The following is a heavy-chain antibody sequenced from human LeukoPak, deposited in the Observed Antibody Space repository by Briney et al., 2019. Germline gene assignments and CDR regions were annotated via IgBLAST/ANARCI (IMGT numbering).Heavy chain of an antibody. V-gene: IGHV3-23*01. CDR1: GFTFSNYA. J-gene: IGHJ4*02. CDR3: AKDLAYYDFWSAYPFDY. Sequence: PGRSLRLSCAASGFTFSNYAMSWVRQAPGKGLEWVSTISGSGGSTYYADSVKGRFTISRDNSKNTLYLQMNSLRAEDTAVHYCAKDLAYYDFWSAYPFDYWGQGTLVSVSS. CDR2: ISGSGGST. D-gene: IGHD3-3*01.